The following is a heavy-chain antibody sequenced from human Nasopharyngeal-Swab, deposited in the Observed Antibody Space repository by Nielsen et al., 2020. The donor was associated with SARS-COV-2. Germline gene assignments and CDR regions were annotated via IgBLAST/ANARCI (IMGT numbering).Heavy chain of an antibody. Sequence: TLSLTCTVSGGSISSGGYSWSWIRQPPGKGLEWIGYIYHSGSTYYNLSLKSRVTISVDRSKNQFSLKLSSVTAADTAVYYCARAVEYSSSYFDYWGQGTLVTVSS. J-gene: IGHJ4*02. V-gene: IGHV4-30-2*01. D-gene: IGHD6-13*01. CDR2: IYHSGST. CDR1: GGSISSGGYS. CDR3: ARAVEYSSSYFDY.